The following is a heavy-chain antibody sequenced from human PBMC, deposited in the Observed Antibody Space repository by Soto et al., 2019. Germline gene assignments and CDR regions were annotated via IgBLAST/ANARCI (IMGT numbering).Heavy chain of an antibody. V-gene: IGHV3-21*01. J-gene: IGHJ4*02. D-gene: IGHD3-16*02. CDR2: ISSSSSNI. Sequence: PGGSLRLSCAASGFTFSSYSMNWVRQAPEKGLEWVSSISSSSSNIYYADSVKGRFTISRDNAKNSLYLQMNSLRAEDTAVYYCARVAGEPTFGGVIDPFDSWGQGTLVTSPQ. CDR1: GFTFSSYS. CDR3: ARVAGEPTFGGVIDPFDS.